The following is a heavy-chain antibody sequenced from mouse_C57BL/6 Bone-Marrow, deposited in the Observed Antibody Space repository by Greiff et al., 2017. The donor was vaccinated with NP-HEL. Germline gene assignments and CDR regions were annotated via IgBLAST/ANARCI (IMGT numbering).Heavy chain of an antibody. D-gene: IGHD1-1*01. J-gene: IGHJ2*01. Sequence: QVQLQQSGAELVKPGASVKLSCKASGYTFTSYWMHWVKQRPGQGLEWIGMIHPNSGSTNYNEKFKSKATLTVDKSSSTAYMQLSSLTSEDSAVYYCARWGLLRYYFDYWGQGTTLTVSS. CDR1: GYTFTSYW. CDR2: IHPNSGST. CDR3: ARWGLLRYYFDY. V-gene: IGHV1-64*01.